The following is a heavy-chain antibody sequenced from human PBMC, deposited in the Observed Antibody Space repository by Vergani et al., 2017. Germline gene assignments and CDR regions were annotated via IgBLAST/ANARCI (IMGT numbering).Heavy chain of an antibody. D-gene: IGHD2-21*02. CDR1: GFTFSNFG. CDR2: IGKDGINT. CDR3: AKYLRDSTDGLPDS. Sequence: QVQLVEGDGGVVQPAGSLRLSCAASGFTFSNFGMHWIRQAPGKGLEWLAYIGKDGINTRYRDAVKGRFTVSRDNSKDILYLQMVSLRSEDTALYYCAKYLRDSTDGLPDSWGRGTLVIVSS. J-gene: IGHJ4*02. V-gene: IGHV3-30*02.